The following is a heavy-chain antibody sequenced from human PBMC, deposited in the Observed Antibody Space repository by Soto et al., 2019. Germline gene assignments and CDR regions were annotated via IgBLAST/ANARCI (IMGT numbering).Heavy chain of an antibody. Sequence: EVQLLESGGGLVQPGGSLRLSCAASGFTFSSYAMSWVRQAPGKGLEWVSAISGSGGSTYYADSVKGRFTISRDNSKNTLYLQMNSLRAEDTAVYYCAKDLGPGGIFGVMGYYYYYGMDVWGQGTTVTVSS. V-gene: IGHV3-23*01. D-gene: IGHD3-3*01. J-gene: IGHJ6*02. CDR1: GFTFSSYA. CDR3: AKDLGPGGIFGVMGYYYYYGMDV. CDR2: ISGSGGST.